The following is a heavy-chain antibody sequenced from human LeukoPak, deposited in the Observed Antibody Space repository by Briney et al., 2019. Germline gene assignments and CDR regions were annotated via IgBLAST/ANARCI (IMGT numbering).Heavy chain of an antibody. CDR3: ATGWGGYDYRNFDY. Sequence: ASVKVSCKVSGYTLTELSMHWVRQAPGKGLEWMGGFDPEDGETIYAQKFQGRVTMTEDTSTDTAYMELSSLRSEDTAVYYCATGWGGYDYRNFDYWGQGTLVTVSP. D-gene: IGHD5-12*01. CDR1: GYTLTELS. V-gene: IGHV1-24*01. J-gene: IGHJ4*02. CDR2: FDPEDGET.